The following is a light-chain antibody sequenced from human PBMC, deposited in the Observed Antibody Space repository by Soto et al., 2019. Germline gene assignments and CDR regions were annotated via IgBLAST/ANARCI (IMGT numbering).Light chain of an antibody. V-gene: IGKV1-9*01. Sequence: IQLTQSPSSLSASVGDRVTITCRASQGISSYLAWYQQKPGKAPKLLIYAASTLQSGVPSRFSGSGSGTDFTLTISSLQPEDFATYYCQQYNSYSVTFGQGTRLEI. CDR1: QGISSY. CDR2: AAS. J-gene: IGKJ5*01. CDR3: QQYNSYSVT.